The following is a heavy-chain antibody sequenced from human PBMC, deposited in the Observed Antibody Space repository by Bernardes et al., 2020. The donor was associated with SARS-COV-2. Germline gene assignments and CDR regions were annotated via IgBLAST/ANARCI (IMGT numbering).Heavy chain of an antibody. CDR1: GFTFSSYA. Sequence: GGSLRLSCAASGFTFSSYAMSWVRQAPGKGLEWVSAISGSGGSTYYADSVKGRFTISRENAKNSLYLQMNNLRAGDTAVYYCARGSYGYLGLMDVWGQGTTVTVSS. J-gene: IGHJ6*02. CDR3: ARGSYGYLGLMDV. CDR2: ISGSGGST. D-gene: IGHD5-18*01. V-gene: IGHV3-23*01.